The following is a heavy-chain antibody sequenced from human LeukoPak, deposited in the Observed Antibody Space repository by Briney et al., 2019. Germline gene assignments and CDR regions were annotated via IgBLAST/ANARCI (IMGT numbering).Heavy chain of an antibody. CDR2: IWYDGSNK. CDR1: GFTFSSYG. D-gene: IGHD3-16*01. CDR3: TTNQIMIREYYFDY. J-gene: IGHJ4*02. Sequence: PGRSLRLSCAASGFTFSSYGMHWVRQAPGKGLEWVAVIWYDGSNKYYGDSVKGRFTISRDNSKNTLYLQMNSLRVEDTAVYYCTTNQIMIREYYFDYWGQGTLVTVSS. V-gene: IGHV3-33*01.